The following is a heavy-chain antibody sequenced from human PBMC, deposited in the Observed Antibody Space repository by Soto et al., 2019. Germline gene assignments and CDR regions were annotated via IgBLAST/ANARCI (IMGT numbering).Heavy chain of an antibody. Sequence: PGGSLRLSCXAXGFTVSSNYMSWVRQAPGKGLEWVSVIYSGGSTYYADSVKGRFTISRDNSKNTLYLQMNSLRAEDTAVYYCARVRESRYFGSAPGGKGPLVPVSP. V-gene: IGHV3-53*01. J-gene: IGHJ5*02. CDR1: GFTVSSNY. D-gene: IGHD2-2*01. CDR3: ARVRESRYFGSAP. CDR2: IYSGGST.